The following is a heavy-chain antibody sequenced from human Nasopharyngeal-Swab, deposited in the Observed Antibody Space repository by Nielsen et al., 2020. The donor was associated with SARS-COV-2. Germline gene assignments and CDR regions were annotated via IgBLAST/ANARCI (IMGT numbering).Heavy chain of an antibody. CDR1: GGSISSYY. J-gene: IGHJ4*02. Sequence: SETLSLTCTVSGGSISSYYWSWIRQPPGKGLEWIGYIYYSGSTNYNPPLKSRVTISVDTSKNQFSLTLSSVTAADTAVYYCARGYCSSTSCYAARHSDYWGQGTLVTVSS. V-gene: IGHV4-59*01. CDR3: ARGYCSSTSCYAARHSDY. D-gene: IGHD2-2*01. CDR2: IYYSGST.